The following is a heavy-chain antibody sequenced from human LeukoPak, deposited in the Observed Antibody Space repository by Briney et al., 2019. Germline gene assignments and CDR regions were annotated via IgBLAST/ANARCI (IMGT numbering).Heavy chain of an antibody. D-gene: IGHD1-1*01. J-gene: IGHJ4*02. CDR1: GYTFTGYY. CDR2: INPNSGGT. Sequence: ASVKVSCKASGYTFTGYYMHWVRQAPGQGLEWMGWINPNSGGTNYAQKFQGRVTMNRATSISTAYMELSRLRSDDTAVYYCARDRSGTSFSFDYWGQGTLVPVSS. V-gene: IGHV1-2*02. CDR3: ARDRSGTSFSFDY.